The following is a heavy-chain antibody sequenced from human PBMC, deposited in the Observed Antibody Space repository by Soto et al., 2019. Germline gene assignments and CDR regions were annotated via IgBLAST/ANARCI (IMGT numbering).Heavy chain of an antibody. D-gene: IGHD3-22*01. CDR3: ARHVREDSRGPYSWFDP. Sequence: QVQLQESGPGLVKPSETLSLTCTVSGGSISGDFLSWIRQHPGKGLEWLAYVSHTGTTKYTPSLKRRVTISIDTSNNQFSLQLQLSSVTAADTAVYYCARHVREDSRGPYSWFDPWGQGTLVTVSS. J-gene: IGHJ5*02. CDR1: GGSISGDF. V-gene: IGHV4-59*08. CDR2: VSHTGTT.